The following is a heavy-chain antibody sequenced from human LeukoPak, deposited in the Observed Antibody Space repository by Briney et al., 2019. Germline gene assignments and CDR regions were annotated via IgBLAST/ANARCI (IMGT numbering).Heavy chain of an antibody. V-gene: IGHV4-31*03. CDR3: ARVLGVTTGHTFDI. D-gene: IGHD4-17*01. J-gene: IGHJ3*02. CDR2: IYYSGYT. Sequence: SQTLSLTCTVSGASINSGGFFRSWIRQHPGKGLEWIGHIYYSGYTYYNLSLTSRLAISLDTSKTQFSLRLSSVTAADTALYYCARVLGVTTGHTFDIWGQGIMVTVSS. CDR1: GASINSGGFF.